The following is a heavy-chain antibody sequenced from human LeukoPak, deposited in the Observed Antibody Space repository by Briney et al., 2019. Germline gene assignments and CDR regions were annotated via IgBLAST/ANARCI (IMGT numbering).Heavy chain of an antibody. J-gene: IGHJ6*03. CDR1: GFTSYDYA. CDR3: AKGSADYDFWSGYYMDV. D-gene: IGHD3-3*01. CDR2: ISWNSGSI. Sequence: GGSLRLSCAASGFTSYDYAMHWGRQAPGEGLEWGSGISWNSGSIGYADSVKGRFTISRDNAKNSLYLQMNSLRAEDMALYYCAKGSADYDFWSGYYMDVWGKGTTVTVSS. V-gene: IGHV3-9*02.